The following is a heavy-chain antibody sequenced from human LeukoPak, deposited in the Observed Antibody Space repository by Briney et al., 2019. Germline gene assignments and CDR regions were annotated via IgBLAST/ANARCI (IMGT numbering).Heavy chain of an antibody. V-gene: IGHV3-23*01. D-gene: IGHD5-12*01. CDR1: GFTFSSYA. CDR3: AKDGPGYSGYDYGY. Sequence: PGGSLRLSCAASGFTFSSYAMSWIRQAPGKGLEWVSAISGSGGSTYYADSVKGRFTISRDNSKNTLYLQMNSLRAEDTAVYYCAKDGPGYSGYDYGYWGQGTLVTVSS. J-gene: IGHJ4*02. CDR2: ISGSGGST.